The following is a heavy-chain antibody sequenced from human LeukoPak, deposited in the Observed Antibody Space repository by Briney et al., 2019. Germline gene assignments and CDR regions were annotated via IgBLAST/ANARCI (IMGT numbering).Heavy chain of an antibody. J-gene: IGHJ6*02. CDR3: ARSMGATRYYYYYGMDV. Sequence: GASVKVSCKASGYTFTSYSIHWVRQAPGQRLEYMGWINAGNGNTKSSQKFQGRVTITADKSTSTAYMELSSLRSEDTAVYYCARSMGATRYYYYYGMDVWGQGTTVTVSS. D-gene: IGHD1-26*01. CDR1: GYTFTSYS. V-gene: IGHV1-3*01. CDR2: INAGNGNT.